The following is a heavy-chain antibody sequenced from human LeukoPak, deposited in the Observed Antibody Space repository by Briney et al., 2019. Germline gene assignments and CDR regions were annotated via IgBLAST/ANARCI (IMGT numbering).Heavy chain of an antibody. CDR3: NTETVRGVLIDY. D-gene: IGHD3-10*01. Sequence: GRTLRLSCAASGFTFTNAWMSWVRQAPGKGPEWVGRNISESDGGTTDYAAPVKGRLNISRDDSKATLSLQMNSLKTEDTAVYYCNTETVRGVLIDYWGQGTLVTVSS. J-gene: IGHJ4*02. CDR1: GFTFTNAW. V-gene: IGHV3-15*01. CDR2: NISESDGGTT.